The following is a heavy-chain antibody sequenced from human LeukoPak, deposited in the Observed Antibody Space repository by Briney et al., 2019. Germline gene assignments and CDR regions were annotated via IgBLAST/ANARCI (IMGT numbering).Heavy chain of an antibody. CDR3: ARRVATKPEYCFDS. CDR1: GGSISSYY. D-gene: IGHD5-24*01. CDR2: VYYRGVT. V-gene: IGHV4-59*08. Sequence: PSETLSLTCTVSGGSISSYYWIWIRQPPGKALEGIGFVYYRGVTKYNPSLESRVTISLDASKNQFSLKLNSVTAADTPVYYCARRVATKPEYCFDSWGQGTLVTVSS. J-gene: IGHJ4*02.